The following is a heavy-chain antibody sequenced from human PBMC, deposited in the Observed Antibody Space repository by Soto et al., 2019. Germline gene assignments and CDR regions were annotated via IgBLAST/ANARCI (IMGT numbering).Heavy chain of an antibody. CDR2: INGDGSTT. CDR1: GFTFSSYW. D-gene: IGHD2-15*01. CDR3: AKDPDISEGLHYYNSMDV. V-gene: IGHV3-74*03. Sequence: EVQLVESGGGIVQPGGSLRLSCAASGFTFSSYWMHWVRQAPGKGLVWVSRINGDGSTTKYAESVTGRFTMSRDNAKNTLYLQMNSLRAEDTAVFYCAKDPDISEGLHYYNSMDVWGRGTTVTVSS. J-gene: IGHJ6*03.